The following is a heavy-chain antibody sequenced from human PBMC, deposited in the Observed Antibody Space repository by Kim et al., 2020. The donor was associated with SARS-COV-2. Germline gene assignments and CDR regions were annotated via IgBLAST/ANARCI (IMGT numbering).Heavy chain of an antibody. CDR1: GGTFSSYA. CDR3: ARDESSDSSGYYFYYYYYMDV. V-gene: IGHV1-69*04. Sequence: SVKVSCKASGGTFSSYAISWVRQAPGQGLEWMGRIIPILGIANYAQKFQGRVTITADKSTSTVYMELSSLRSEDTAVYYCARDESSDSSGYYFYYYYYMDVWGKGTTVTVSS. CDR2: IIPILGIA. D-gene: IGHD3-22*01. J-gene: IGHJ6*03.